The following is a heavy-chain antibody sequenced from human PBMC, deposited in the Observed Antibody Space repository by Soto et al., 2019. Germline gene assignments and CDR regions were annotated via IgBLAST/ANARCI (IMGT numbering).Heavy chain of an antibody. D-gene: IGHD3-9*01. Sequence: QVQLVESGGGVVQPGRSLRLSCAASGFTFSSYGMHWVRQAPGKGLEWVAVIWYDGSNKYYAESVKGRFTISRDNSKNTLYLQVNSLRAEDTAVYYCARDRLVITRRVVYFDYWGQGTLVTVSS. CDR3: ARDRLVITRRVVYFDY. V-gene: IGHV3-33*01. CDR2: IWYDGSNK. CDR1: GFTFSSYG. J-gene: IGHJ4*02.